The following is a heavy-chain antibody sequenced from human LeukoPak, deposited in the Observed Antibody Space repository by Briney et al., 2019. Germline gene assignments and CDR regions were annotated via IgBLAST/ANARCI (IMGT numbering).Heavy chain of an antibody. CDR2: ISAYNGNT. D-gene: IGHD2-2*01. J-gene: IGHJ3*02. Sequence: GASVTVSCKASGYTFTSYGISWVRQAPGQGLEWMGWISAYNGNTNYAQKFQGRVTMTRDTSISTAYMELSRLRSDDTAVYYCARESSPGGAFDIWGQGTMVTVSS. CDR3: ARESSPGGAFDI. CDR1: GYTFTSYG. V-gene: IGHV1-18*01.